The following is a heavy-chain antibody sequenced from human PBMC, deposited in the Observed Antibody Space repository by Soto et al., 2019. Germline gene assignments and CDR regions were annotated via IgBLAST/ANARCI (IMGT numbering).Heavy chain of an antibody. J-gene: IGHJ4*02. D-gene: IGHD3-9*01. CDR2: IYYSGST. CDR3: ASSILTGYYSY. CDR1: GGSISSYY. V-gene: IGHV4-59*01. Sequence: TLSLTCTVSGGSISSYYWSWIRQPPGKGLEWIGYIYYSGSTNYNPSLKSRATISVDTSKNQFSLKLSSVTAADTAVYYCASSILTGYYSYWGQGTLVTVSS.